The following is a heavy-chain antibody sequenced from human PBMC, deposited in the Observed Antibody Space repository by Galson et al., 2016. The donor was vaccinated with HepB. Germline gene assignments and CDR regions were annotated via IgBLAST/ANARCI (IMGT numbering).Heavy chain of an antibody. CDR1: GSTFSSYA. J-gene: IGHJ4*02. Sequence: SLRHSCAASGSTFSSYAMHWVRQAPGKGLEWVAVISYDGSNRYFAASVKGRFTISRDNSKNTLYLQMNSLRAEDTAVYYCAKDALFYGSGNYVHYWGQGTLVTVSS. D-gene: IGHD3-10*01. V-gene: IGHV3-30*04. CDR2: ISYDGSNR. CDR3: AKDALFYGSGNYVHY.